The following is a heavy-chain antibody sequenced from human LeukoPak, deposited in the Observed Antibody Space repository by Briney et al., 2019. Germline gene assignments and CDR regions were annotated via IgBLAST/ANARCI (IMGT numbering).Heavy chain of an antibody. J-gene: IGHJ5*02. CDR3: ARSIAVAGTIWFDP. D-gene: IGHD6-19*01. CDR2: INPNSGGT. CDR1: GYALIAGYS. Sequence: ASVTVSCKTSGYALIAGYSVHWVRQAPGQGLEWMGWINPNSGGTNYAQKFQGWVTMTRDTSISTAYMELSRLRSDDTAVYYCARSIAVAGTIWFDPWGQGTLVTVSS. V-gene: IGHV1-2*04.